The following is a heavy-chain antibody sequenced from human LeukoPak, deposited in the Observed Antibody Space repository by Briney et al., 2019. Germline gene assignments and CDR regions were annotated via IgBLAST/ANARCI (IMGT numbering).Heavy chain of an antibody. CDR2: ISGSGGST. CDR1: GFIFSNYA. D-gene: IGHD3-10*01. CDR3: AKDHDYYPSAPI. J-gene: IGHJ3*02. V-gene: IGHV3-23*01. Sequence: GGSLSLSCAVSGFIFSNYAMNWVRQAPGKGLEWVSAISGSGGSTYYADSVKGRFTISRDNSKNTLYLQMNSLRAEDTAVYYCAKDHDYYPSAPIWGQGTMVTVSS.